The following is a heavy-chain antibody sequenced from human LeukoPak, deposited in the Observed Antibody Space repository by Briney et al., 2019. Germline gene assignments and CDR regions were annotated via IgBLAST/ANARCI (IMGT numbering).Heavy chain of an antibody. Sequence: SETLSLTCTVSGGSISSYYWSWIRQPAAKGLEWIGRIYSSGTTTYNPSFKSRVTMSLDTSNNPLSLKLTSVTAADTAVYYCARVSPIPAAGSSYYCAMDVWGQGTTVTVSS. J-gene: IGHJ6*02. D-gene: IGHD6-13*01. V-gene: IGHV4-4*07. CDR3: ARVSPIPAAGSSYYCAMDV. CDR2: IYSSGTT. CDR1: GGSISSYY.